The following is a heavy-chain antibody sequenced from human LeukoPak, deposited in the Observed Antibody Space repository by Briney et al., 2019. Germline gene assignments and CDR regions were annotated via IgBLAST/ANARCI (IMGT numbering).Heavy chain of an antibody. CDR2: IQHDGSDQ. CDR3: ARSFLMSFGELLSGGFDV. Sequence: TGGSLRLSCAASGFTFSSYWMTWLRQAPGKGLEWVANIQHDGSDQYYEDSVKGRFTISRDNAKDSLFLQMNSLRAEDTAVYFCARSFLMSFGELLSGGFDVWGQGAMVTVSS. CDR1: GFTFSSYW. V-gene: IGHV3-7*01. J-gene: IGHJ3*01. D-gene: IGHD3-10*01.